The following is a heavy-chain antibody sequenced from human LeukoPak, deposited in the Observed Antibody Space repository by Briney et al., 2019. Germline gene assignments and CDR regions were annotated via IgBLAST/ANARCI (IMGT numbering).Heavy chain of an antibody. CDR2: IKQDGSEK. D-gene: IGHD1-26*01. Sequence: GGSLRLSCAASGFTFSSYWMSWVRQAPGKGLEWVANIKQDGSEKYYVDSVKGRFTISRDNAKNSLYLQMNSLRAEDTAVYYCARVDGRYYYYYGMDVWGQGTTVTVSS. CDR1: GFTFSSYW. V-gene: IGHV3-7*01. J-gene: IGHJ6*02. CDR3: ARVDGRYYYYYGMDV.